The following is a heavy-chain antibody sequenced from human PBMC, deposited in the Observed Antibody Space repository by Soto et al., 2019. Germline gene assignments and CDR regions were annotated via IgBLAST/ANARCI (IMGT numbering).Heavy chain of an antibody. CDR3: ARDGSFHGSRGYFDY. CDR1: GFTFSSYA. V-gene: IGHV3-30-3*01. Sequence: PVGSLRLSCAASGFTFSSYAMHWVRQAPGNGLEWVAVISYDGSKKYYADSVKGRFTISSDNSKNTLYLQMNSLRAEDTAVYYCARDGSFHGSRGYFDYWGKGTLVTVSS. D-gene: IGHD6-6*01. J-gene: IGHJ4*02. CDR2: ISYDGSKK.